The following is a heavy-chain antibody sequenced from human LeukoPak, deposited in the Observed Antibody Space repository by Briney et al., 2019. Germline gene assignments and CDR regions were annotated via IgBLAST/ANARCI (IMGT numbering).Heavy chain of an antibody. D-gene: IGHD5-24*01. CDR2: IYYSGST. J-gene: IGHJ5*02. Sequence: PSETLSLTCTVSGGSISSHYWSWIRQPPGKGLEWIGYIYYSGSTNYNPSLKSRVTISVDTSKNQFSLKLSSVTAADTAVYYCARDGYNGRVAFDPWGQGTLATVSS. CDR3: ARDGYNGRVAFDP. CDR1: GGSISSHY. V-gene: IGHV4-59*11.